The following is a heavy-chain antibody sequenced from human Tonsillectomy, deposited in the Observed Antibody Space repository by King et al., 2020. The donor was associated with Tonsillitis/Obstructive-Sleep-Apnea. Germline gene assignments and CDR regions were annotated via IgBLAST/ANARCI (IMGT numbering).Heavy chain of an antibody. CDR1: GGSISSYY. Sequence: QLQESGPGLVKPSETMSLTCTVSGGSISSYYWSWIRQPPGKGLEWIGYIYYSGSTNYNPSLKSRVTISVDTSKNQFSLQLSSVTAADTAVYYCARHTYYYDSSGYYYVYAFDIWGQGTMVTVSS. CDR3: ARHTYYYDSSGYYYVYAFDI. D-gene: IGHD3-22*01. CDR2: IYYSGST. J-gene: IGHJ3*02. V-gene: IGHV4-59*08.